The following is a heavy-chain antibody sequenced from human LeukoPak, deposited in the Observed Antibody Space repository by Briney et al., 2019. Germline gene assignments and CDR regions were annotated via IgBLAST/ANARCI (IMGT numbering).Heavy chain of an antibody. D-gene: IGHD3-10*01. CDR3: AKGRITMVRGGNLASDY. V-gene: IGHV3-20*04. CDR2: INWNGGST. CDR1: GFTFDDYG. J-gene: IGHJ4*02. Sequence: AGGSLRLSCAASGFTFDDYGMSWVRQAPGKGLEWVSGINWNGGSTGYADSVKGRFTVSRDNAKNSLYLQMNSLRAEDTALYYCAKGRITMVRGGNLASDYWGQRTLVTVSS.